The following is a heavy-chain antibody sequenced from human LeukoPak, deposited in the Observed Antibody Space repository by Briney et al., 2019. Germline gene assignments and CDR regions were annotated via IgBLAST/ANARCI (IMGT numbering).Heavy chain of an antibody. CDR2: INHSGSN. CDR3: ARAGSYGSLDY. CDR1: GGSFSGYY. V-gene: IGHV4-34*01. J-gene: IGHJ4*02. D-gene: IGHD5-18*01. Sequence: SETLSLTCAVYGGSFSGYYWSWIRQPPGKGLEWIGEINHSGSNYYNPSLKSRVTITVDTSKNQFSLKLSSVTAADTAVYYCARAGSYGSLDYWGQGTLVTVSS.